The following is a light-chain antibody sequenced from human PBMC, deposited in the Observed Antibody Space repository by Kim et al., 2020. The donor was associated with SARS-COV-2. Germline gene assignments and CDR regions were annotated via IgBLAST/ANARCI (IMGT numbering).Light chain of an antibody. CDR3: QQYNDYPVT. CDR1: QSISGW. Sequence: ASGGDRATITCRASQSISGWLAWYQQKPGKAPKLLIYEASSLESGVPSRFSGSGSGTEFTLTIISLQPDDFATYFCQQYNDYPVTFGGGTKVDIK. V-gene: IGKV1-5*03. J-gene: IGKJ4*01. CDR2: EAS.